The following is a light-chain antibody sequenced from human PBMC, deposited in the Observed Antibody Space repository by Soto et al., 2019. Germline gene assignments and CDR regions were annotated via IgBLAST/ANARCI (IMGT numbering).Light chain of an antibody. CDR1: SSDVGTYTF. CDR2: EVS. V-gene: IGLV2-14*01. Sequence: QSVLTQPASVSGSPGQSITISCTGTSSDVGTYTFVSWYQQHPGKAPKLMISEVSHRPSGVSNRFSGSKSGNTASLTISGLQSEDDADYYCSSYTSYTTVLFGGGTKVTVL. J-gene: IGLJ2*01. CDR3: SSYTSYTTVL.